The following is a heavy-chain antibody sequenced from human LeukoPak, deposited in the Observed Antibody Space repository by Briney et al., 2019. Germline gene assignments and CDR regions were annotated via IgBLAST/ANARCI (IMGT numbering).Heavy chain of an antibody. Sequence: GASVKVSCKASGYTFTAYAMHWVRQAPGQGLEWMGWINPNSGGTNYAQKLQGRVTMTTDTSITTAYMELSRLRSDDTAVFYCGRKLDYYGWGSFFNIWGQGTMVTVSS. D-gene: IGHD3-10*01. V-gene: IGHV1-2*02. CDR2: INPNSGGT. CDR1: GYTFTAYA. J-gene: IGHJ3*02. CDR3: GRKLDYYGWGSFFNI.